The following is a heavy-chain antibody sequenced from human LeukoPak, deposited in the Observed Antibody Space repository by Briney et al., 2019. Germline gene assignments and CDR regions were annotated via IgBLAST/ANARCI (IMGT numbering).Heavy chain of an antibody. CDR3: ARGNQVYYYYGMDV. V-gene: IGHV1-8*01. J-gene: IGHJ6*02. Sequence: GASVKVSCKASGYTFTSYDINWVRQATGQGLEWMGWMNPNSGNTGYAQKFQGRVTMTRNTSISTAYMELSSLRSEDTAVYYCARGNQVYYYYGMDVLGQGTTVTVSS. CDR1: GYTFTSYD. CDR2: MNPNSGNT.